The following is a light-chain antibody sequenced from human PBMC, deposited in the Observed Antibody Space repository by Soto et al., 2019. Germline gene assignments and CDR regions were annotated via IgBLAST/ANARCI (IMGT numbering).Light chain of an antibody. CDR1: QSISDW. J-gene: IGKJ1*01. CDR3: QQYNNLWT. Sequence: DIQMTQSPSTLSASVGDRVTITCRASQSISDWLAWYQQKPGKAPKLLIYKASSLESGVPSRFSGSGSGTEFTLTISSLQPDDFAIYYCQQYNNLWTFGQGTKVDIK. V-gene: IGKV1-5*03. CDR2: KAS.